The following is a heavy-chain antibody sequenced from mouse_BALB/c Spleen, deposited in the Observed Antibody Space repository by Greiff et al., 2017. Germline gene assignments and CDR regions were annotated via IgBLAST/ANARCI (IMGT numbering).Heavy chain of an antibody. J-gene: IGHJ4*01. CDR3: TRGILGPMDY. V-gene: IGHV6-6*02. CDR1: GFTFSNYW. CDR2: IRLKSNNYAT. Sequence: EVHLVESGGGLVQPGGSMKLSCVASGFTFSNYWMNWVRQSPEKGLEWVAEIRLKSNNYATHYAESVKGRFTISRDDSKSSVYLQMNNLRAEDTGIYYCTRGILGPMDYWGQGTSVTVSS.